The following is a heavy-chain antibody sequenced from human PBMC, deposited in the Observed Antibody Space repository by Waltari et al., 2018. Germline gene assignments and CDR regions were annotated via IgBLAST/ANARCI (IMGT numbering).Heavy chain of an antibody. CDR1: GGSISSSNW. Sequence: QVQLQESGPGLVKPSGTLSLTCAVSGGSISSSNWWSWVRQPPGKGLEWIGEIYHSGSTNYTPSLKSRVTISVEKSKNQSSLKLSAVTAADTAVYYCASSYSSGWYYFDYWGQGTLVTVSS. V-gene: IGHV4-4*02. CDR2: IYHSGST. J-gene: IGHJ4*02. D-gene: IGHD6-19*01. CDR3: ASSYSSGWYYFDY.